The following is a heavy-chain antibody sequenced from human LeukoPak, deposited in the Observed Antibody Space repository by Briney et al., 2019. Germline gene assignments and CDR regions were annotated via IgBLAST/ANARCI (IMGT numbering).Heavy chain of an antibody. CDR1: GGSVSSNSAA. J-gene: IGHJ3*02. CDR3: ARDREYYYDSSGYYILYAFDI. Sequence: SQTLSLTCAISGGSVSSNSAAWNWIRQSPSRGLEWLGRTYYRSKWYNDYAVSVKSRITINPDTSKNQFSLQLNSVTPEDTAVYYCARDREYYYDSSGYYILYAFDIWGQGTMVTVSS. V-gene: IGHV6-1*01. CDR2: TYYRSKWYN. D-gene: IGHD3-22*01.